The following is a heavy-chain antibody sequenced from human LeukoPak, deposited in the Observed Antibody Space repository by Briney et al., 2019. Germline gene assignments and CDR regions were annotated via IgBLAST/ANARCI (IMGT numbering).Heavy chain of an antibody. CDR3: ARTNRYCSGGSCSPGWFDP. CDR2: INTNTGNP. V-gene: IGHV7-4-1*02. Sequence: ASVKVSCRASGGTFTSYAMNWVRQAPGQGLEWMGWINTNTGNPTYAQGFTGRFVFSLDTSVSTAYLQISSLKAEDTAVYYCARTNRYCSGGSCSPGWFDPWGQGTLVTVSS. CDR1: GGTFTSYA. D-gene: IGHD2-15*01. J-gene: IGHJ5*02.